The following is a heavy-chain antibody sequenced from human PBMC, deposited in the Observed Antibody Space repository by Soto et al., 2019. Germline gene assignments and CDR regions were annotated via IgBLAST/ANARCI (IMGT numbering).Heavy chain of an antibody. D-gene: IGHD3-22*01. CDR1: GGSISSSSYY. V-gene: IGHV4-39*01. CDR2: IYYSGST. Sequence: ASETLSLTCTVSGGSISSSSYYWGWIRQPPGKGLEWIGSIYYSGSTYYNPSLKSRVTISVDTSKNQFSLKLSSVTAADTAVYYCARRRGLYDSSGHPDDAFDIWGQGTMVTVSS. CDR3: ARRRGLYDSSGHPDDAFDI. J-gene: IGHJ3*02.